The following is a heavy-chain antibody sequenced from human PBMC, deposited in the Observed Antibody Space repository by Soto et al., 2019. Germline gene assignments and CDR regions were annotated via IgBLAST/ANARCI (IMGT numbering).Heavy chain of an antibody. Sequence: PGGSLRLSCAASGFALSSSGMNWVRQAPGKGPEWVSYITSSSATIHYADSVKGRFTISRDNAKNSLYLQMNSLRDEDTAIYYCARYLNTEFDYWGQGTLVTVSS. D-gene: IGHD3-9*01. V-gene: IGHV3-48*02. J-gene: IGHJ4*02. CDR2: ITSSSATI. CDR3: ARYLNTEFDY. CDR1: GFALSSSG.